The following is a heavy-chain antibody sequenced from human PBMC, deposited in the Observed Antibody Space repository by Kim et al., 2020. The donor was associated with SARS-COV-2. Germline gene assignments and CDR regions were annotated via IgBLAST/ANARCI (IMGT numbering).Heavy chain of an antibody. Sequence: GGSLRLSCAASGFTFSDYYMSWIRQAPGKGLEWVSYISSSGSTIYYADSVKGRFTISRDNAKNSLYLQMNSLRAEDTAVYYCARDSYDYVWGSYRVYVDEQNDYWGQGTLVTVSS. CDR1: GFTFSDYY. D-gene: IGHD3-16*02. J-gene: IGHJ4*02. V-gene: IGHV3-11*01. CDR3: ARDSYDYVWGSYRVYVDEQNDY. CDR2: ISSSGSTI.